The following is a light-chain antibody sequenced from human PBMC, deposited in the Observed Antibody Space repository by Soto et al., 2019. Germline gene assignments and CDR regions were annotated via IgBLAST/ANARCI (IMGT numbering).Light chain of an antibody. CDR1: SSDVGGSNS. CDR2: EVS. CDR3: NSYTRKSTRV. V-gene: IGLV2-14*01. Sequence: QSVLTQPASVSGSPGQSITISCTGNSSDVGGSNSVSWYQQHPGKAPKLIIYEVSNRPSGVSNRLSGSKSGNTASLTISGLHAEHEADYYCNSYTRKSTRVFGTGTKLTVL. J-gene: IGLJ1*01.